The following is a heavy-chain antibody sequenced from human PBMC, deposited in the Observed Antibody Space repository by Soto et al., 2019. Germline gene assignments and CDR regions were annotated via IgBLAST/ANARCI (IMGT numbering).Heavy chain of an antibody. V-gene: IGHV3-23*01. CDR1: GFTLSSYP. J-gene: IGHJ4*02. CDR3: VKDGIRGIHIDK. CDR2: VSVDPGNT. Sequence: GGSLRLSCTASGFTLSSYPMSWVRQTPGKGLQWVASVSVDPGNTYYADSVKGRFTISRDNSIYTLYLQMNNVTAEDTAIYYCVKDGIRGIHIDKWGQGTLVTVSS.